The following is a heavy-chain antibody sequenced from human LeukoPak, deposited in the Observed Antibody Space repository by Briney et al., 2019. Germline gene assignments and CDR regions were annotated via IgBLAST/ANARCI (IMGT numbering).Heavy chain of an antibody. V-gene: IGHV4-4*07. CDR3: ARAIEDSYGYKLYYYYYYMDV. Sequence: TSETLSLTCTVSGGSISSYYWSWIRQPAGKGLEWIGRIYTSGSTNYNPSLKSRVTMSVDTSKNQFSLKLSSVTAADTAVYYCARAIEDSYGYKLYYYYYYMDVWGKGTTATVSS. CDR1: GGSISSYY. J-gene: IGHJ6*03. D-gene: IGHD5-18*01. CDR2: IYTSGST.